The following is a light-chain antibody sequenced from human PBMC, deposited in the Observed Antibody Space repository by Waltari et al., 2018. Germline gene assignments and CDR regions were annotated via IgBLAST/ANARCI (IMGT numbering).Light chain of an antibody. J-gene: IGKJ3*01. CDR3: LQDYDYPFT. Sequence: AIQMAQSPSSLSAYVGDRVTISCRTSQGIGNDLGWYQQKPGKAPKLLVYAASSLQSGVSSRFSGSGSGTEFTLTISSLQPEDFATYYCLQDYDYPFTFGPGTKVEI. CDR2: AAS. CDR1: QGIGND. V-gene: IGKV1-6*01.